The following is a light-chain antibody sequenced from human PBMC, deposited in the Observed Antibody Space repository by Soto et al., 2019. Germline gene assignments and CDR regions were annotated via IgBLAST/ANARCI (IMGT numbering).Light chain of an antibody. CDR2: GAS. CDR1: QSVSSSY. CDR3: QQYGSSYT. Sequence: EIVLTQSPGTLSLSPGERANLSCRASQSVSSSYLAWYQQKPGQAPRLLIYGASSRATGIPDRFSGSWSGTDFTLTISRLEPEDVAVYYCQQYGSSYTFGQGNKLEIK. V-gene: IGKV3-20*01. J-gene: IGKJ2*01.